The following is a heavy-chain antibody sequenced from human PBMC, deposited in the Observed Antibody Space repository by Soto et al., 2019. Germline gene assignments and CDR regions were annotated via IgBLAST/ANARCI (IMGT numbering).Heavy chain of an antibody. CDR3: ARDYCTNGVCYRNNWFDP. D-gene: IGHD2-8*01. CDR2: IYYSGST. Sequence: PSETLSLTCTVSGGSISSYYWSWIRQPPGKGLEWIGYIYYSGSTNYNPSLKSRVTMSVDTSKNQCSLKLSSVTAADTAVYYCARDYCTNGVCYRNNWFDPWGQGTLLTVS. J-gene: IGHJ5*02. V-gene: IGHV4-59*01. CDR1: GGSISSYY.